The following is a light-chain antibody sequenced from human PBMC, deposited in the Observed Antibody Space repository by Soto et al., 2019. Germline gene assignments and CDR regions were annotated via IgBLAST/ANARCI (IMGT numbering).Light chain of an antibody. CDR2: RDS. CDR3: AAWDDSLRGWV. V-gene: IGLV1-47*01. CDR1: SSSIGSNY. Sequence: QSVLTQPPSASGTPGQRVTSSWSESSSSIGSNYIYWYQQLPGTAPKLLIYRDSQRPSGIPDRFSGSKAGTSASLAISGLRSEDEADYYCAAWDDSLRGWVFGGGTKLTVL. J-gene: IGLJ3*02.